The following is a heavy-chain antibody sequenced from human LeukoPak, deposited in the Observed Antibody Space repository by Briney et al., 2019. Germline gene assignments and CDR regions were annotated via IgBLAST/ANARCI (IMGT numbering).Heavy chain of an antibody. CDR1: GGSISSYY. V-gene: IGHV4-4*07. D-gene: IGHD4-17*01. CDR2: IYTSGST. CDR3: ARGPTTVTTEYFDY. J-gene: IGHJ4*02. Sequence: SETLSLTCTVSGGSISSYYWSWIRQPAGKGLEWIGRIYTSGSTNYNPSLKSRVTMSVDTSKNQVSLKLSSVTAADTAVYYCARGPTTVTTEYFDYWGQGTLVTVSS.